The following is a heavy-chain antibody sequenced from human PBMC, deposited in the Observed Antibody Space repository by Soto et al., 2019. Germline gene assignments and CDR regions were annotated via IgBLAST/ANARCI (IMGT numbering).Heavy chain of an antibody. V-gene: IGHV3-48*03. Sequence: EVQLVESGGGLVQPGGSLRLSCAASGFTFSSYEMNWVRQAPGKGLEWVSYISSSGSTIYYADSVKGRFTISRDNAKNSLYLQMNSLRAEETAVYYCAREEEQWLMYNWFDPWGQGTLVTVSS. D-gene: IGHD6-19*01. CDR2: ISSSGSTI. CDR3: AREEEQWLMYNWFDP. J-gene: IGHJ5*02. CDR1: GFTFSSYE.